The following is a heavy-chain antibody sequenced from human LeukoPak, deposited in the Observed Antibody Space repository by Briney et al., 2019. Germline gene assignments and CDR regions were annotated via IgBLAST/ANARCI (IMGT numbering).Heavy chain of an antibody. D-gene: IGHD3-9*01. J-gene: IGHJ2*01. V-gene: IGHV4-59*08. CDR1: GGSISSYY. CDR3: ARRDYDILTGYRHWYSDL. Sequence: SETLSLTCTVSGGSISSYYWSWIRQPPGKGLEWIGYIYYSGSTNYNPSLKSRVTISVDTSKNQFSLKLSSVTAADTAVYYCARRDYDILTGYRHWYSDLWGRGTLVTVSS. CDR2: IYYSGST.